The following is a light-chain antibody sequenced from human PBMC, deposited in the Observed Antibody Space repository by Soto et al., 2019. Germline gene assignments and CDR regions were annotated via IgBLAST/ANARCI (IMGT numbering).Light chain of an antibody. CDR2: ANN. Sequence: QSVLTQPPSVSAAPGQKVTISCSGSSSNIGDNYVSWYQQLPGTAPNLLIYANNKRPSGIADRFSGSKSGTSATLDITGLQTGDEADYYCGTCDGSRIDVLFGGGTKLTVL. J-gene: IGLJ2*01. V-gene: IGLV1-51*01. CDR1: SSNIGDNY. CDR3: GTCDGSRIDVL.